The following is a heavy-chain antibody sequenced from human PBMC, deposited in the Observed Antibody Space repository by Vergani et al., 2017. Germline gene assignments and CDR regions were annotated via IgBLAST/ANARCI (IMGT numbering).Heavy chain of an antibody. D-gene: IGHD2-2*02. V-gene: IGHV3-49*04. CDR2: IRNKAYGGTT. Sequence: EVQLVESGGGLVPPGRSLRLSCAASGFSFGDYAMTWVRQAPGKGLEWVAFIRNKAYGGTTEYAASVKGRFTISRDIAKNTLYLQVRSLRLEDTGVYHCVGDRGLCAGGRCYTDAWDYWGQGTPVTVSS. CDR1: GFSFGDYA. J-gene: IGHJ4*02. CDR3: VGDRGLCAGGRCYTDAWDY.